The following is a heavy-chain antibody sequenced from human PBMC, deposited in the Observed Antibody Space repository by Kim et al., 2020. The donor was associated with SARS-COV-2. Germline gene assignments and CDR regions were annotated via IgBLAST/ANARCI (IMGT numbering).Heavy chain of an antibody. CDR2: ISGSGGST. CDR1: GFTFSSYA. V-gene: IGHV3-23*01. Sequence: GGSLRLSCAASGFTFSSYAMSWVRQAPGKGLEWVSAISGSGGSTYYADSVKGRFTISRDNSKNTLYLQMNSLRAEDTAVYYCAKDSSFISGSYFPFHNFDYWGQGTLVTVSS. CDR3: AKDSSFISGSYFPFHNFDY. J-gene: IGHJ4*02. D-gene: IGHD1-26*01.